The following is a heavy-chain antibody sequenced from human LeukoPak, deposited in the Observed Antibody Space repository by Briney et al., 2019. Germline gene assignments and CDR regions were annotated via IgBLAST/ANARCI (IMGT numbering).Heavy chain of an antibody. Sequence: SETLSLTCTVSGGSISSGGYYWSWIRQPPGKGLEWIGYIYHSGSTYYNPSLKSRVTISVDRSKNQFSLKLSSVTAADTAVYYCARESYDTGGWFDPWGQGTLVTVSS. V-gene: IGHV4-30-2*01. CDR2: IYHSGST. D-gene: IGHD3-22*01. CDR1: GGSISSGGYY. CDR3: ARESYDTGGWFDP. J-gene: IGHJ5*02.